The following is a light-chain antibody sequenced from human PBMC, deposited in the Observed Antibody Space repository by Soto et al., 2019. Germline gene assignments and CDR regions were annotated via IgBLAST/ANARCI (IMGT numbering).Light chain of an antibody. CDR3: ATGETSLYTTGV. Sequence: QSVLTQPPSVSAAPGQTVTISCSGSSSNIGNNFVSWYQQFPGTTPKLLIYDNNKRPSGIPDRFSGSKSGTSATRGITGLQTGDEADYDGATGETSLYTTGVFGGGTKLTVL. J-gene: IGLJ2*01. CDR2: DNN. V-gene: IGLV1-51*01. CDR1: SSNIGNNF.